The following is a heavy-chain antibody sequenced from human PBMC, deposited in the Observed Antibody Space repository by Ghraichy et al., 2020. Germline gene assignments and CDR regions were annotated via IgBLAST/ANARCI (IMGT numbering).Heavy chain of an antibody. CDR1: GFTFSSYA. J-gene: IGHJ1*01. CDR3: ATYCSGGSCHKYFQH. V-gene: IGHV3-23*01. Sequence: LSLTCAASGFTFSSYAMSWVRQAPGKGLEWVSAISGSGGSTYYADSVKGRFTISRDNSKNTLYLQMNSLRAEDTAVYYCATYCSGGSCHKYFQHWGQGTLVTVSS. D-gene: IGHD2-15*01. CDR2: ISGSGGST.